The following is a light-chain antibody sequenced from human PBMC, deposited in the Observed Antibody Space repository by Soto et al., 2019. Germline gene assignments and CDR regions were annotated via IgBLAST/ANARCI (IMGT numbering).Light chain of an antibody. J-gene: IGLJ2*01. V-gene: IGLV1-44*01. CDR3: AAWDDSLNGL. CDR2: SNN. Sequence: QSVLPQPPSTSGTPGQRVTISCSGSSSNNGSNTVNWYQQLPGTAPKLLIYSNNQRPSGVPDRFSGSKSGTSASLAISGLQSEDEADYYCAAWDDSLNGLFGGGTKVTVL. CDR1: SSNNGSNT.